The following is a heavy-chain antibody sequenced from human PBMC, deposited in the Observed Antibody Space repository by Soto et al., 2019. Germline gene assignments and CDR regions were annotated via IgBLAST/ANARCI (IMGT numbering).Heavy chain of an antibody. CDR3: AKEDSRSWHSYSGMDV. Sequence: QVQLVESGGGVVQPGRSLRLSCAASGFTFSSYGMNWVRQAPGKGLEWVAVISYDGSNKYYADSVKGRFTISRDNSKNRHELQKNSLRAEDTVGYYGAKEDSRSWHSYSGMDVWGQGTTVTVSS. D-gene: IGHD6-13*01. CDR2: ISYDGSNK. J-gene: IGHJ6*02. V-gene: IGHV3-30*18. CDR1: GFTFSSYG.